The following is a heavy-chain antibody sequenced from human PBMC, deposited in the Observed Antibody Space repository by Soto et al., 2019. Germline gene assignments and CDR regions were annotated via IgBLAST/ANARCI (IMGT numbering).Heavy chain of an antibody. CDR3: AKDAYTPIRTTAHDSGGLDH. CDR2: ISRDGNNK. V-gene: IGHV3-30*18. J-gene: IGHJ4*02. D-gene: IGHD4-4*01. Sequence: QVQLVESGGGVVQPGRSLRLSGATSGFTFRFYDMHWVRQAPGKGLEWVAIISRDGNNKDYGDSVKGRFTISRDNSKNTLYLQMNSLRGEDTAVYYCAKDAYTPIRTTAHDSGGLDHWGRGTLVTVSS. CDR1: GFTFRFYD.